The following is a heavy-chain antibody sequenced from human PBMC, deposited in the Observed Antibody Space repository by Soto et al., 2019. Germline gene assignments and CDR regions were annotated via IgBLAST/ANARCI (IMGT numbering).Heavy chain of an antibody. D-gene: IGHD4-17*01. CDR1: GGTFSSYA. J-gene: IGHJ5*02. CDR2: IIPIFGTA. Sequence: ASVKVSCKASGGTFSSYAISWVRQAPGQGLEWMGGIIPIFGTANYAQKFQGRVTITAAKSTSTAYMELSSLRSEDTAVYYCARHYLRGGYGEPSAFDPWGQGSLVTVSS. V-gene: IGHV1-69*06. CDR3: ARHYLRGGYGEPSAFDP.